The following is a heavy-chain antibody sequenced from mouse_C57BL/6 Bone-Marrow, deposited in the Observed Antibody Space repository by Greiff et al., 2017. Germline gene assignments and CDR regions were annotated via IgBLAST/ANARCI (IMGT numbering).Heavy chain of an antibody. CDR1: YTFSRRVH. Sequence: QVQLQQSGPELARPWASVKISCQAFYTFSRRVHFAIRDTNYWMQWVKQRPGQGLGWIGAIYPGNGDTSYNQKFKGKATLTADKSSRAAYMQLSSLTSEGSAVYYCAAFYYGTLYAMDYWGQGTSVTVSS. J-gene: IGHJ4*01. CDR2: GQGLGWIG. CDR3: SEGSAVYYCAAFYYGTLYAMDY. V-gene: IGHV1-87*01. D-gene: IGHD1-1*01.